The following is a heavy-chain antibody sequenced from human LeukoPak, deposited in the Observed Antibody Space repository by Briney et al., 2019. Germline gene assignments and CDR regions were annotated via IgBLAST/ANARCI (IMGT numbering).Heavy chain of an antibody. CDR1: GDSISTYY. V-gene: IGHV4-4*07. CDR2: IYTSGST. J-gene: IGHJ5*02. Sequence: KPSETLSLTCAVSGDSISTYYWSWIRQPPGRGLEWIGRIYTSGSTNYNPSLKSRVTMSVDTSKNQFSLKLSSVTAADTAVYYCARGGICSGGSCYSAEWFDPWGQGTLVTVSS. D-gene: IGHD2-15*01. CDR3: ARGGICSGGSCYSAEWFDP.